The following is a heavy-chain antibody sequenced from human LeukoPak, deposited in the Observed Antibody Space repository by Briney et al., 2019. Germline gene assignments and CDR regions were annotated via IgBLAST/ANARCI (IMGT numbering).Heavy chain of an antibody. CDR3: AKDQDTAMVPYDAFDI. CDR2: ISYDGSNR. J-gene: IGHJ3*02. CDR1: GFTFSSYS. Sequence: GGSLRLSCAASGFTFSSYSMHWVRQAPGKGLEWVAVISYDGSNRYYADSVKGRFTISRDKSKNTLYLQMNSLRAEDTAVYYCAKDQDTAMVPYDAFDIWGQGTMVTVSS. V-gene: IGHV3-30*18. D-gene: IGHD5-18*01.